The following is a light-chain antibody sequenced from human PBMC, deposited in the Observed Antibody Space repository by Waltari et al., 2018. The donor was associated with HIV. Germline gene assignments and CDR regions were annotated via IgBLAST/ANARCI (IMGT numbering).Light chain of an antibody. Sequence: QSVLTQPPSASGTPGQRVTISCSGSSSNIGSNYVYWYQQLPGTAPKLRSYRTNQRPSGVPDRFSGSQSCTSASLAISGLRSEDEADYYCAAWDDSLSGAVFGGGTQLTVL. CDR3: AAWDDSLSGAV. CDR2: RTN. CDR1: SSNIGSNY. J-gene: IGLJ7*01. V-gene: IGLV1-47*01.